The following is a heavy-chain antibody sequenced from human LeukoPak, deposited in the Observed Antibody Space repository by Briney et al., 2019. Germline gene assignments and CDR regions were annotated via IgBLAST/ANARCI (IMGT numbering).Heavy chain of an antibody. J-gene: IGHJ4*02. V-gene: IGHV1-2*02. Sequence: ASVKVSCKASGYTFTGYYMHWARQAPGQGLEWMGWINPNSGGTNYAQKFQGRVTMTRDTSISTAYMELSRLRSDDTAVYYCARASCYISEKDYMMCRDYFDYWGQGTLVTVSS. CDR1: GYTFTGYY. CDR3: ARASCYISEKDYMMCRDYFDY. D-gene: IGHD2-2*02. CDR2: INPNSGGT.